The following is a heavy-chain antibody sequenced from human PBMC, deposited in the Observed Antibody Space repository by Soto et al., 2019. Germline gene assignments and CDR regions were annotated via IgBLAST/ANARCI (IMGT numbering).Heavy chain of an antibody. V-gene: IGHV3-21*01. CDR1: GFTFSSYS. D-gene: IGHD1-26*01. Sequence: EVQLVESGGGLVKPGGSLRLSCAASGFTFSSYSMNWVRQAPGKGLEWVSSISSSSSYIYYADSVKGRFTISRDNAKNSLYLQMNSLRAEDTAVYYCARGAELRNNHYYPGAWRYYYYGMDVWGQGTTVTVSS. CDR2: ISSSSSYI. J-gene: IGHJ6*02. CDR3: ARGAELRNNHYYPGAWRYYYYGMDV.